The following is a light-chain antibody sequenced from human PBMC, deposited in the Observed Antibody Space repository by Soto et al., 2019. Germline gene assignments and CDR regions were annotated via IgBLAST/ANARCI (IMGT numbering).Light chain of an antibody. J-gene: IGKJ2*01. V-gene: IGKV3-20*01. CDR3: QQYCSSPPYT. CDR1: QSVSNKY. Sequence: EVVLTQYPGTLSLSPGERATLSCRASQSVSNKYLAGYQQKPGQAPRLLIFGSSDRATGIPDRFSGSGSGPDFTLTISTLEPEDFAVYYCQQYCSSPPYTFGQGTKLEIK. CDR2: GSS.